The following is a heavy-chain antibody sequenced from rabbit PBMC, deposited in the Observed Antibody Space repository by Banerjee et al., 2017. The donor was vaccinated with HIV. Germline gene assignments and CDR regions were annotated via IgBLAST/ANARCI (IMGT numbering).Heavy chain of an antibody. Sequence: QEQLEESGGDLVKPEGSLTLTGKASGFSLNNDNVMRWARQAPGKGLEWIASIYSTSGTTYYATWAKGRFTISKTSSTTVTLQMTSLTAADTATYFCARDPWYYSSAWGGFNLWGPGTLVTVS. CDR2: IYSTSGTT. J-gene: IGHJ4*01. D-gene: IGHD4-1*01. CDR3: ARDPWYYSSAWGGFNL. V-gene: IGHV1S45*01. CDR1: GFSLNNDNV.